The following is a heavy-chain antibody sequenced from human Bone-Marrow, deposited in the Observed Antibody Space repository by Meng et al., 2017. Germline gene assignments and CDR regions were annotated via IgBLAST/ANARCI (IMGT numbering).Heavy chain of an antibody. J-gene: IGHJ4*02. CDR2: IDWDDDK. D-gene: IGHD1-26*01. CDR3: ARIGIGGSYSLLDY. CDR1: GFSLSTSGMR. V-gene: IGHV2-70*04. Sequence: SGPTLVKPTQTLTLTCTFSGFSLSTSGMRVSWIRQPPGKALEWLARIDWDDDKFYSTSLKTRLTISKDTSKIQVVLTMTNMDPVDTATYYCARIGIGGSYSLLDYWGQGTLVTVSS.